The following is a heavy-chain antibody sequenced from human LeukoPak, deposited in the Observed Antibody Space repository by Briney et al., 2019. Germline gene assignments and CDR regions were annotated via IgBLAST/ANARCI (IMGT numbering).Heavy chain of an antibody. CDR2: ITSDGSSK. CDR1: GFSFSSYG. J-gene: IGHJ6*01. V-gene: IGHV3-30*18. CDR3: AKLSNRFSGGTCYSSYYYGMEV. Sequence: PGGSLRLSCAASGFSFSSYGMHWVRQAPGKGLEWVAVITSDGSSKYYADSVKGRFTISRDNSKNTLYLQMNSLGAEDTAGYYCAKLSNRFSGGTCYSSYYYGMEVWGPGAPGTVSS. D-gene: IGHD2-15*01.